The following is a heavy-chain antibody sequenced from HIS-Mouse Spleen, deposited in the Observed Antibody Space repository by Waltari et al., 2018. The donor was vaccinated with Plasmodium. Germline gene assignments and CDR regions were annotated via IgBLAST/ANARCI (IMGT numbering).Heavy chain of an antibody. Sequence: EVQLVESGGGLVQPGRSLRLSCAASGFTFDDYAMHWVRQAPGKGLEWVSGISWNSGSIGYADSVKGRFTISRDNAKNSLYLQMNSLRAEDTALYYCAKVGSSWYEGAVDYWGQGTLVTVSS. CDR3: AKVGSSWYEGAVDY. CDR2: ISWNSGSI. D-gene: IGHD6-13*01. CDR1: GFTFDDYA. V-gene: IGHV3-9*01. J-gene: IGHJ4*02.